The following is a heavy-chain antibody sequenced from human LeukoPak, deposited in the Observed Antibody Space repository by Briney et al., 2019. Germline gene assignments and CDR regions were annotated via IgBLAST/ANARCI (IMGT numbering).Heavy chain of an antibody. CDR1: GGSISSYY. Sequence: KPSETLSLTCTVSGGSISSYYWSWIRQPPGKGLEWIGYMDDSGSTNYNPSLTSRVTISEDTSKNQLSLKLGSVTAADTAVYYCARDRIVGATLAYWGQGTLVTVSS. V-gene: IGHV4-59*12. D-gene: IGHD1-26*01. J-gene: IGHJ4*02. CDR3: ARDRIVGATLAY. CDR2: MDDSGST.